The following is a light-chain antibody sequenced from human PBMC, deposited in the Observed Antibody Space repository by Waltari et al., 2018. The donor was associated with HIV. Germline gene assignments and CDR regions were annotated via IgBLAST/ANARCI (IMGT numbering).Light chain of an antibody. CDR1: SSNIGAGYD. CDR3: QSYDSSLKVI. CDR2: DNT. V-gene: IGLV1-40*01. J-gene: IGLJ2*01. Sequence: QSVLTQPPSVPGAPGQRVTISCTGTSSNIGAGYDVHWYQQFPGSVPSLLIYDNTNRPSGVPDRFSVSKSGTSASLAISGLQAEDEADYYCQSYDSSLKVIFGGGTKVTVL.